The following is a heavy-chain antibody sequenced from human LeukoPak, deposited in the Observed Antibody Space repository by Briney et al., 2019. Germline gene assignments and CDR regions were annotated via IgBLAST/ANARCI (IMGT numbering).Heavy chain of an antibody. D-gene: IGHD1-26*01. V-gene: IGHV1-18*01. J-gene: IGHJ5*02. CDR1: GYTFTSYG. CDR3: AADRAVGDSTIWFDP. CDR2: ISAYNGNT. Sequence: ASVKVSCKASGYTFTSYGISWVRQAPGQGLEWMGWISAYNGNTNYAQKLQGRVTMTTDTSTSTAYMELSSLRSEDTAVYYCAADRAVGDSTIWFDPWGQGTLVTVSS.